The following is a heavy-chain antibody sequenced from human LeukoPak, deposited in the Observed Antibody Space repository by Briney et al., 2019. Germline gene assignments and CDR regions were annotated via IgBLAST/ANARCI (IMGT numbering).Heavy chain of an antibody. D-gene: IGHD1-26*01. Sequence: PSQTLSLTCTVSGGSISSDDYYWGWIRQPPGKGLEWIGSIYYSGSTYYNPSLKSRVTISVDTSKNQFSLKLSSVTAADTAVYYCARVQGSGSYLTAFDYWGQGTLVTVSS. V-gene: IGHV4-39*01. CDR1: GGSISSDDYY. J-gene: IGHJ4*02. CDR3: ARVQGSGSYLTAFDY. CDR2: IYYSGST.